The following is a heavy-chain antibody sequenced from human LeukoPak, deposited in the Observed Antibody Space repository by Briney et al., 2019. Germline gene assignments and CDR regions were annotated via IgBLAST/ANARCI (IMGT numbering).Heavy chain of an antibody. CDR1: GFTFISYA. CDR3: AKDIVVVPAAILGRSYYYYGMDV. J-gene: IGHJ6*04. Sequence: GGSLRLSCAASGFTFISYAMSGVRQAPGKGLEWVSAISGSGGSTYYADSVKGRFTISRDNSKNTLYLQMNSLRAEDTAVYYCAKDIVVVPAAILGRSYYYYGMDVWGKGTTVTVSS. D-gene: IGHD2-2*01. V-gene: IGHV3-23*01. CDR2: ISGSGGST.